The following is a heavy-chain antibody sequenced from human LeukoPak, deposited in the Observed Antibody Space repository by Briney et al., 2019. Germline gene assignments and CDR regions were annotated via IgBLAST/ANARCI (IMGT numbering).Heavy chain of an antibody. CDR1: GFTFSSYE. CDR2: ISNSGSSI. D-gene: IGHD5-24*01. CDR3: ARTRDGPFAY. J-gene: IGHJ4*02. V-gene: IGHV3-48*03. Sequence: PGGSLRLSRAASGFTFSSYEMNWVRQAPGKGLEWLSHISNSGSSIQYADSVKGRFTISRDNAKNSLYLQMNSLRVEDTAVYYCARTRDGPFAYWGQGTLVTVYS.